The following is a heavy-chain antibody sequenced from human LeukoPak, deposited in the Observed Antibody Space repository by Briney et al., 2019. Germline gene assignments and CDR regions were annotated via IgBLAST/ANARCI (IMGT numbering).Heavy chain of an antibody. CDR3: ARGGYSSAFDI. Sequence: GRSLRLSCAASGFTLSSYAMHWVRQAPGKGLEWVAVISYDGSNKYYADSVKGRFTISRDNSKNTLYLQMNSLRAEGTAVYYCARGGYSSAFDIWGQGTMVTVSS. V-gene: IGHV3-30-3*01. J-gene: IGHJ3*02. CDR2: ISYDGSNK. CDR1: GFTLSSYA. D-gene: IGHD6-13*01.